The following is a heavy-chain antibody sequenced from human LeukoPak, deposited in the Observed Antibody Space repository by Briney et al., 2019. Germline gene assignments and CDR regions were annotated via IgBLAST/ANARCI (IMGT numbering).Heavy chain of an antibody. CDR2: IYHSGST. D-gene: IGHD6-13*01. Sequence: SETLSLTCAVSGGSISSSNWWSWVRQPPGKGLEWIGEIYHSGSTNYNPSLKSRVTISVDKSKDQFSLKLSSVTAADTAVYYCANSYSSWYYYNGHDAFDIWGQGTMVTVSS. V-gene: IGHV4-4*02. CDR1: GGSISSSNW. J-gene: IGHJ3*02. CDR3: ANSYSSWYYYNGHDAFDI.